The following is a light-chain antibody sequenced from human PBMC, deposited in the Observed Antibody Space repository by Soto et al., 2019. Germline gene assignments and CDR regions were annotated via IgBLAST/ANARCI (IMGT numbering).Light chain of an antibody. J-gene: IGKJ3*01. V-gene: IGKV3-20*01. Sequence: EIVLTQSPGTLSLSPGERATLSCRASQSVSSSSLVWFQQKPGQAPRLLVYGASNMATGIPDRFSGSGSGTDFTLTISRLEPEDFAVYFCQQYGNSPPFTFGPGTKIDFK. CDR3: QQYGNSPPFT. CDR2: GAS. CDR1: QSVSSSS.